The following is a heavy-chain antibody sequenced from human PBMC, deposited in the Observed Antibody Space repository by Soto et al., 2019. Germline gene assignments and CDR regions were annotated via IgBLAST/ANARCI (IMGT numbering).Heavy chain of an antibody. J-gene: IGHJ4*02. CDR2: IPYNGNT. CDR1: CYSITSYS. V-gene: IGHV4-59*01. D-gene: IGHD2-2*03. CDR3: AREGNLGRWIQPLDS. Sequence: SETLSLTCPVSCYSITSYSRSWILLPPWKGLEWIGNIPYNGNTKYSPSLKSRVTMSVDTSKNHFSLKLISVTTADTAVYFCAREGNLGRWIQPLDSWGQGTLVTVSS.